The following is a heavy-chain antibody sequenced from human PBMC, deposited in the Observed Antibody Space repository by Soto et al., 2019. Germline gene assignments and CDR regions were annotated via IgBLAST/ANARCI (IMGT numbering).Heavy chain of an antibody. Sequence: ESVGGVVQPGGSLRLSCLASGFGFSGYSMHWVRQAPGKGLDWVAVIKHDGSEIYYADSVKGRFTISKDDSKNTLHLQMNALRVDDTALYYCVRVGWGYSYGNGMDGWGQGTTVTVFS. CDR2: IKHDGSEI. CDR1: GFGFSGYS. V-gene: IGHV3-30-3*01. CDR3: VRVGWGYSYGNGMDG. J-gene: IGHJ6*02. D-gene: IGHD5-18*01.